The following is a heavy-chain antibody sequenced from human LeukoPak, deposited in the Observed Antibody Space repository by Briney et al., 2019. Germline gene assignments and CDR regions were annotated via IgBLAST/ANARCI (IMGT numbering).Heavy chain of an antibody. CDR2: IWSDGKVE. CDR3: AKDPGTATRGFHMDV. J-gene: IGHJ6*03. V-gene: IGHV3-30*02. CDR1: GFTFSNYD. Sequence: GGSLRLSCAASGFTFSNYDMHWVRQSPGKGLEWLSLIWSDGKVEQYAASVEGRITISRDNSKNTVYLQMNSLRGEDTAVYYCAKDPGTATRGFHMDVWGKGTRVTVSS. D-gene: IGHD6-13*01.